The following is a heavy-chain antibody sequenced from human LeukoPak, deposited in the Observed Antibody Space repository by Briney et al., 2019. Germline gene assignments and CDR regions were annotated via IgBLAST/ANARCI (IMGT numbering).Heavy chain of an antibody. CDR1: GFTFSNYW. V-gene: IGHV3-74*01. Sequence: AGSLSLSCAASGFTFSNYWMHWVRQAPGKGLVWVSRINTDGSSTGYADSVKGRFTISRDNAKNTLYLQMNSLRVEDTAVYYCARDLDGYRSGNGAWGQGTLVTVSS. J-gene: IGHJ5*02. CDR3: ARDLDGYRSGNGA. D-gene: IGHD5-12*01. CDR2: INTDGSST.